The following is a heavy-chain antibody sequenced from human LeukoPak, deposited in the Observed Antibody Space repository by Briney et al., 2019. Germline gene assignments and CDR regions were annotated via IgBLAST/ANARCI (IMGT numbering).Heavy chain of an antibody. J-gene: IGHJ5*02. CDR1: GGSISSSSYS. CDR2: IYAYGSGIT. D-gene: IGHD3-3*01. V-gene: IGHV4-61*02. Sequence: MPSETLSLTCTVSGGSISSSSYSWSWIRQPAGKGLEWIGRIYAYGSGITNYNPSLKSRVTISVDTSKNQFSLKLSSVTAADTAVYYCARGHYDFWSGYYKGSVWFDPWGQGTLVTVSS. CDR3: ARGHYDFWSGYYKGSVWFDP.